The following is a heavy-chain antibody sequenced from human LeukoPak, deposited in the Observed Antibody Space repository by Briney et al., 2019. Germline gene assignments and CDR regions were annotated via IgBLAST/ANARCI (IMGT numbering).Heavy chain of an antibody. CDR1: GYTFTSYG. D-gene: IGHD3-22*01. Sequence: GASVKVSCKASGYTFTSYGISWVRQAPGQGLEWMGWISAYNGNTNYAQKFQGRVTMTTDTSTSTAYMELRSLRSDDTAVYYCARDFLVTYYYDSSGYYPAGYWGQGTLVTVSS. CDR3: ARDFLVTYYYDSSGYYPAGY. CDR2: ISAYNGNT. J-gene: IGHJ4*02. V-gene: IGHV1-18*01.